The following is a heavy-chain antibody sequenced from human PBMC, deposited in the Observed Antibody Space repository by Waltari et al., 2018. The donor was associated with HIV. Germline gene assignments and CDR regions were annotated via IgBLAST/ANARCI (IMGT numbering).Heavy chain of an antibody. Sequence: QVQLQQWGAGLLKPSETLSLTCAVYGGSFSGYYWSWIRPPPGKGLEWIGEINHSGSTNYNPSLKSRVTISVDTSKNQFSLKLSSVTAADTAVYYCARAPYYYDSSGSFDYWGQGTLVTVSS. CDR2: INHSGST. CDR1: GGSFSGYY. D-gene: IGHD3-22*01. J-gene: IGHJ4*02. V-gene: IGHV4-34*01. CDR3: ARAPYYYDSSGSFDY.